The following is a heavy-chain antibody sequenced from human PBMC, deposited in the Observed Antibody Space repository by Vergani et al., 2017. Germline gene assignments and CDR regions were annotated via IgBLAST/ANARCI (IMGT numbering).Heavy chain of an antibody. CDR2: IDHTGRP. D-gene: IGHD4-11*01. V-gene: IGHV4-34*01. CDR1: GGSFTSYH. CDR3: ARVNTETNGHLYYYYYMDV. J-gene: IGHJ6*03. Sequence: QVQLQQWGGGLLKPSETLSLTCVVNGGSFTSYHWTWIRQSQGEGLGWVGDIDHTGRPDYNPSLKGRLTMSVDNSRNQFSLTLNSVTATDTAIYFCARVNTETNGHLYYYYYMDVWGQGTAVTVS.